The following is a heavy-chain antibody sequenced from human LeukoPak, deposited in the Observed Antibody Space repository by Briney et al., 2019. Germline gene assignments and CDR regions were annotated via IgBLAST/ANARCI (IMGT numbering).Heavy chain of an antibody. CDR1: GFTFSSYA. D-gene: IGHD3-22*01. V-gene: IGHV3-30-3*01. J-gene: IGHJ3*02. Sequence: GGSLRLSCAASGFTFSSYAMHWVRQAPGKGLEWVAVISYDGSNKYYADSVKGRFTISRDNSKNTLYLQMNSLRAEDTAVYYCAREGGTITVVVPYAAFDIWGQGTMVTVSS. CDR2: ISYDGSNK. CDR3: AREGGTITVVVPYAAFDI.